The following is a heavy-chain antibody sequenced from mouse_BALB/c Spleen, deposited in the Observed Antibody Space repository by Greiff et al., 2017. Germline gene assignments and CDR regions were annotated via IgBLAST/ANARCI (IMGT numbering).Heavy chain of an antibody. Sequence: EVKLVESGGGLVKPGGSLKLSCAASGFTFSDSYMYWVRQTPEKRLEWVATISDGGSYTYYPDSVKGRFTISRDNAKNNLYLQMSSLKSEDTAMYYCARDYYGSSMWVDYWGQGTSVTVSS. J-gene: IGHJ4*01. V-gene: IGHV5-4*02. CDR1: GFTFSDSY. CDR3: ARDYYGSSMWVDY. D-gene: IGHD1-1*01. CDR2: ISDGGSYT.